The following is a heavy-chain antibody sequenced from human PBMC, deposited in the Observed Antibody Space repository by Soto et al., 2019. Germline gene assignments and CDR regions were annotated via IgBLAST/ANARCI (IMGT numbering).Heavy chain of an antibody. CDR2: INPSGGST. J-gene: IGHJ4*02. CDR3: AREYGNYDSSGYYAY. V-gene: IGHV1-46*01. Sequence: ASVKVSCKTSGYSFTSYFIHWVQQAPGQGLEWMGIINPSGGSTNYAQKLQGRVSMTRDRSTSTVHMELSSLRSDDTAMYYCAREYGNYDSSGYYAYWGQGTLVTVSS. D-gene: IGHD3-22*01. CDR1: GYSFTSYF.